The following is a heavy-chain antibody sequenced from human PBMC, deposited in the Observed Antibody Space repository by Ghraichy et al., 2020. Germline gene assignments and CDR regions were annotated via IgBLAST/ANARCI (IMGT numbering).Heavy chain of an antibody. CDR3: VRDPKFHGYSVEDGMDV. Sequence: ASVKVSCKASHYNFNNYGFSWVRQAPGQGLEWMGWVSVQNGNTNYAQMFQGRVTMTTDTSSRTAYMDLRSLRPDDTAIYYCVRDPKFHGYSVEDGMDVWGQGTTVTVSS. D-gene: IGHD5/OR15-5a*01. CDR1: HYNFNNYG. V-gene: IGHV1-18*04. CDR2: VSVQNGNT. J-gene: IGHJ6*02.